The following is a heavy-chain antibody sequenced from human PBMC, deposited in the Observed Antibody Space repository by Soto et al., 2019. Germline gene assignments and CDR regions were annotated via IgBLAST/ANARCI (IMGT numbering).Heavy chain of an antibody. D-gene: IGHD6-19*01. CDR2: INHSGST. CDR1: GGSFSGYY. CDR3: ARGPGIAVAGTKGRGVPLVLGMDV. Sequence: SETLSLTCAVYGGSFSGYYWSWIRQPPGKGLEWIGEINHSGSTNYNPSLKSRVTISVDTSKNQFSLKLSSVTAADTAVYYCARGPGIAVAGTKGRGVPLVLGMDVWGQGTTVTVSS. V-gene: IGHV4-34*01. J-gene: IGHJ6*02.